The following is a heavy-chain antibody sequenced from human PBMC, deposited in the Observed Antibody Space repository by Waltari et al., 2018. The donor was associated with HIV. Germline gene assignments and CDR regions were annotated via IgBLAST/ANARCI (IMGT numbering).Heavy chain of an antibody. CDR2: IKQDGSEK. CDR3: ARDRLRWAL. Sequence: EVQLVESGGGLVQPGGALTRSCAAPGFTFRSYWMSWVRQAPGKGLEWVANIKQDGSEKYYVDSVKGRFTISRDNAKNSLYLQMNSLRAEDTAVYYCARDRLRWALWGQGTLVTVSS. V-gene: IGHV3-7*04. CDR1: GFTFRSYW. J-gene: IGHJ4*02. D-gene: IGHD4-17*01.